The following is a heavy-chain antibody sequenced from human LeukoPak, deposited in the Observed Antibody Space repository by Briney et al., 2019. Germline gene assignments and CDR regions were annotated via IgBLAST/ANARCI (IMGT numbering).Heavy chain of an antibody. CDR3: ARERSSSSHFDY. Sequence: PSQTLSLTCAISGDSVSRNTAGWNWVRQSPSRGLEWLGRTYYRSKWYSDFAPSVRNRITINPDTSKNQFSLQLNSVTPEDTAVYYCARERSSSSHFDYWGQGTLVTVSS. CDR1: GDSVSRNTAG. CDR2: TYYRSKWYS. V-gene: IGHV6-1*01. J-gene: IGHJ4*02. D-gene: IGHD6-6*01.